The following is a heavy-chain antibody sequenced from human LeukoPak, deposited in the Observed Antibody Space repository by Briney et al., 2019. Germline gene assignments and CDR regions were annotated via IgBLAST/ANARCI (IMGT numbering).Heavy chain of an antibody. V-gene: IGHV3-30-3*01. CDR2: ISYDGSNK. CDR3: ARALRLAVNLDY. J-gene: IGHJ4*02. CDR1: GFTFSSYA. D-gene: IGHD6-19*01. Sequence: GGSLRLSCAASGFTFSSYAMHWVRQAPGKGLEWVAVISYDGSNKYYADSVKGRFTISRDNSKNTLYLQMNSLRAEDTAVYYCARALRLAVNLDYWGQGTLVTVSS.